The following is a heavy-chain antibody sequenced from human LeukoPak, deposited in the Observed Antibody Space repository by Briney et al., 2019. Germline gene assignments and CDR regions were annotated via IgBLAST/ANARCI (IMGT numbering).Heavy chain of an antibody. J-gene: IGHJ4*02. CDR1: GGSISSSSYY. Sequence: SETLSLTCTVSGGSISSSSYYWGWIRQPPGKGLEWIGSIYYSGSTYYNPSLKSRVTISVDTSKNQFSLKLSSVTAADTAVYYCARHGTRHFDYWGQGTLVTVSS. CDR2: IYYSGST. D-gene: IGHD1-7*01. CDR3: ARHGTRHFDY. V-gene: IGHV4-39*01.